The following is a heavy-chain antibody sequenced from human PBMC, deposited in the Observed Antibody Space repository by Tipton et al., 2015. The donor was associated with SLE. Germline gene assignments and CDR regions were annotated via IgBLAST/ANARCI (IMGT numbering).Heavy chain of an antibody. D-gene: IGHD3-10*01. CDR2: ISYSGAT. Sequence: TLSLTCIVSGGSITTRSYYWGWIRQPPGKGLEWIASISYSGATYYNPSLKSRGTISVDTSNNHFSLELTSVTAADTAVYYCARQRLRLLSPLDAWGQGTTVTVS. CDR3: ARQRLRLLSPLDA. J-gene: IGHJ6*02. CDR1: GGSITTRSYY. V-gene: IGHV4-39*01.